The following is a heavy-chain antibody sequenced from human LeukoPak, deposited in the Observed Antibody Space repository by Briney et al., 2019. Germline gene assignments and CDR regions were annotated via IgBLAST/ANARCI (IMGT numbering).Heavy chain of an antibody. V-gene: IGHV4-61*02. CDR1: GGSISSGGYY. D-gene: IGHD3-3*01. J-gene: IGHJ4*02. CDR3: ARDRGFLEWLFDY. Sequence: SGTLSLTCTVSGGSISSGGYYWSWIRQPPGKGLEWIGRIYTSGSTNYNPSLKSRVTISVDTSKNQFSLKLSSVTAADTAVYYCARDRGFLEWLFDYWGQGTLVTVSS. CDR2: IYTSGST.